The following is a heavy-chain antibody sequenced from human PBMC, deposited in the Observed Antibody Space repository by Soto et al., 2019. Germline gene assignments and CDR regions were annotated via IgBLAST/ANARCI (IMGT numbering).Heavy chain of an antibody. D-gene: IGHD6-6*01. CDR2: ISYDGSNK. V-gene: IGHV3-30-3*01. CDR3: ARDLLPAFAARPSSNYYYGMDV. CDR1: GFTFSSYA. J-gene: IGHJ6*02. Sequence: GGSLRLSCAASGFTFSSYAMHWVRQAPGKGLEWVAVISYDGSNKYYADSVKGRFTISRDNSKNTLYLQMNSLRAEDTAVYYCARDLLPAFAARPSSNYYYGMDVWGQGTTVTVSS.